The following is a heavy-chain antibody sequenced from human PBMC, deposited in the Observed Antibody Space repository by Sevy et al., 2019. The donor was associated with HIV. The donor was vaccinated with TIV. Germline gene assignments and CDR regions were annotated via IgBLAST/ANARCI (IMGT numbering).Heavy chain of an antibody. CDR2: IGSRGTTI. Sequence: GGSLRLSCAASGFTFSDYYMSWIRQAPGKGLELVAYIGSRGTTIYYADSVRGRFTISRDNAKNSLYLQINSLRAEDTAVYYCARGRDELGAFDVWGQGTMVTVSS. J-gene: IGHJ3*01. CDR1: GFTFSDYY. V-gene: IGHV3-11*01. D-gene: IGHD1-7*01. CDR3: ARGRDELGAFDV.